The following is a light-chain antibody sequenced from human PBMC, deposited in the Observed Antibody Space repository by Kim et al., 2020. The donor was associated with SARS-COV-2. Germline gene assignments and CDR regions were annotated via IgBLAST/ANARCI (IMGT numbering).Light chain of an antibody. CDR1: QSISSY. V-gene: IGKV1-39*01. CDR2: AAS. CDR3: QQSDSMPYT. Sequence: SASVGDRVTITCRASQSISSYLNWYQHKSGKAPKLLIYAASRLQSGVPSRFSGRGSGTHFTLTFSSLQLEDFTTYYCQQSDSMPYTFGQGTKLEI. J-gene: IGKJ2*01.